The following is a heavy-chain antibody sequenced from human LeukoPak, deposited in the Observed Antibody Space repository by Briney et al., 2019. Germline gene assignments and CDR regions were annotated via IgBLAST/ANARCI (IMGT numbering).Heavy chain of an antibody. CDR1: GGSISSSSYY. D-gene: IGHD4-17*01. Sequence: SETLSLTCTVSGGSISSSSYYWGWIRQPPGKGLGWIGSIYYSGSTYYNPSLKSRVTISVDTSKNQFSLKLSSVTAADTAVYYCARHRGKTYGDPTPGIRGYYFDYWGQGTLVTVSS. V-gene: IGHV4-39*01. CDR2: IYYSGST. CDR3: ARHRGKTYGDPTPGIRGYYFDY. J-gene: IGHJ4*02.